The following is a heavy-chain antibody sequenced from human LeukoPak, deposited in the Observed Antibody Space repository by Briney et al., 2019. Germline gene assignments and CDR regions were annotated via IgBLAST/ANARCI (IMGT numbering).Heavy chain of an antibody. D-gene: IGHD3-3*01. CDR2: TSYDGSHK. CDR1: GFTFSNYA. Sequence: PGRSLRLSCAASGFTFSNYAFHWVRQAPGKGLEWVALTSYDGSHKYYADSVKGRFTVSRDNSKNTLYLQMNSLRAEDTAVYYCVSGVVIIKGSDCWGQGTLVTVSS. CDR3: VSGVVIIKGSDC. J-gene: IGHJ4*02. V-gene: IGHV3-30*04.